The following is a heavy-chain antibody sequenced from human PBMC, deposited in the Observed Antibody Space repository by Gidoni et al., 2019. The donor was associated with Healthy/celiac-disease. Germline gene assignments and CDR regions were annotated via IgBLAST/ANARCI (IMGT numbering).Heavy chain of an antibody. CDR2: ISSSSSTI. Sequence: EVKLVESGGGLVQPGGSLRLSCAASGFPFSSYSMNWVRQAPGKGLEWVSYISSSSSTIYYADSVKGRFTISRDNAKNSLYLQMNSLRAEDTAVYYCAQLVPSFRAFDIWGQGTMVTVSS. J-gene: IGHJ3*02. V-gene: IGHV3-48*04. D-gene: IGHD6-6*01. CDR1: GFPFSSYS. CDR3: AQLVPSFRAFDI.